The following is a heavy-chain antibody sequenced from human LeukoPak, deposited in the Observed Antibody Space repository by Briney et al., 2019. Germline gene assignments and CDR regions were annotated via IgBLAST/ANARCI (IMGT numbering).Heavy chain of an antibody. V-gene: IGHV1-8*03. J-gene: IGHJ3*02. D-gene: IGHD3-3*01. Sequence: ASVKVSCKASGYTFTSDDINWVRQATGEGLEWRGGMNPNSVNTGYAQKFQGGVTITRNTPISTAYMELSSLRSEDTAVYYCARAGVTIFGVVLDAFDIWGQGTMVTVSS. CDR1: GYTFTSDD. CDR2: MNPNSVNT. CDR3: ARAGVTIFGVVLDAFDI.